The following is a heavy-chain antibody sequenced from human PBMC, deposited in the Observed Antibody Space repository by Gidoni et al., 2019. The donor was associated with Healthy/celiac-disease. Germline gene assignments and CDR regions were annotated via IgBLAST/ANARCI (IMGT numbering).Heavy chain of an antibody. CDR3: ARSPRFGRFDP. J-gene: IGHJ5*02. V-gene: IGHV3-21*01. D-gene: IGHD3-16*01. CDR2: ISSSSSYI. Sequence: EVQLVESGGGLVKPGGSLRLSCAASGFTFSSYSSNWVRQAPGKGLEWVSSISSSSSYIYYADSVKGRFTISRDNAKNSLYLQMNSLRAEDTAVYYCARSPRFGRFDPWGQGTLVTVSS. CDR1: GFTFSSYS.